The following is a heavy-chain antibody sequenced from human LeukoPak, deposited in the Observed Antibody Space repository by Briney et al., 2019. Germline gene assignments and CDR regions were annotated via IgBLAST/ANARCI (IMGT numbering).Heavy chain of an antibody. CDR1: GGSFSGYY. CDR2: INHSGST. J-gene: IGHJ5*02. CDR3: ARGGGVYDIVVVVAAQNWFDP. Sequence: PSETLSLTCAVYGGSFSGYYWSWIRQPPGKGLEWIGGINHSGSTNYNPSLKSRVTISVDTSKNQFSLKLSSVTAADTAVYYCARGGGVYDIVVVVAAQNWFDPWGQGTLVTVSS. D-gene: IGHD2-15*01. V-gene: IGHV4-34*01.